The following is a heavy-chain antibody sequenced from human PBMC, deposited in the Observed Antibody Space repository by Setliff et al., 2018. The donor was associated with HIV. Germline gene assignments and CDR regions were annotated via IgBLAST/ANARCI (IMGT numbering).Heavy chain of an antibody. Sequence: PGGSLRLSCAASGFIFSSFNMNWVRQAPGKGLEWVSFISSSGSYIYYADSVKGRFTISRDNAKNSLYLQMNSLRAVDTAVHYCARDPLRPYYYMDVWGKGTTVTVSS. CDR1: GFIFSSFN. CDR3: ARDPLRPYYYMDV. J-gene: IGHJ6*03. D-gene: IGHD5-12*01. CDR2: ISSSGSYI. V-gene: IGHV3-21*01.